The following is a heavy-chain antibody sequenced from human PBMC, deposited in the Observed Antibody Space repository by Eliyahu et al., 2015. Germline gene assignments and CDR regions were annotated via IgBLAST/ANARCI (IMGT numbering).Heavy chain of an antibody. D-gene: IGHD7-27*01. CDR3: AEVNWGDRQGC. Sequence: EVQLLESGGGLXQPGGSLXLSCAASXFTFSNYDISWGRQAPGKGLEWVSAARGGGRYTFYADSVKGRFTISGDISKNTLYLQMNSLRVEDTAVYYCAEVNWGDRQGCWGQGTLVTVSS. V-gene: IGHV3-23*01. J-gene: IGHJ4*02. CDR2: ARGGGRYT. CDR1: XFTFSNYD.